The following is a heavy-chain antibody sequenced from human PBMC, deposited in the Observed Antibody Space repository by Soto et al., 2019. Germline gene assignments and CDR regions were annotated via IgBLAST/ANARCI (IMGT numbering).Heavy chain of an antibody. V-gene: IGHV4-31*03. D-gene: IGHD3-10*01. CDR1: GGSISSGGYY. Sequence: PSETLSLTCTVSGGSISSGGYYWSWIRQHPGKGLGWIGYTYYSGSTYYNPSLKSRVTISVDTSKNQFSLKLSSVTAADTAVYYCARGGSNVAFDIWGQGTMVTVSS. J-gene: IGHJ3*02. CDR2: TYYSGST. CDR3: ARGGSNVAFDI.